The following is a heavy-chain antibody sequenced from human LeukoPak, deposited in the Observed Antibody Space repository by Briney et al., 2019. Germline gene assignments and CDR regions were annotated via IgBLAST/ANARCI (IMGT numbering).Heavy chain of an antibody. V-gene: IGHV1-46*01. D-gene: IGHD3-10*01. CDR3: ARGKVVTMVRGVIITYFDY. CDR2: IIPSDGST. CDR1: GYSFTRYF. Sequence: ASVKLSCKASGYSFTRYFIHWVRQAPGRGLEWMGIIIPSDGSTSYAQKFQGRVTMTRDTSTSTVYMELSSLRSEDTAVYYCARGKVVTMVRGVIITYFDYWGQGTLVTVSS. J-gene: IGHJ4*02.